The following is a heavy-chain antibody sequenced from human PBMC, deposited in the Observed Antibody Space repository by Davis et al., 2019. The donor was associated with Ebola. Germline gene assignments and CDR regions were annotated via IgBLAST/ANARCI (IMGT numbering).Heavy chain of an antibody. J-gene: IGHJ5*02. CDR1: GDSISSGGYY. D-gene: IGHD3-22*01. Sequence: SETLSLTCTVSGDSISSGGYYWSWIRQPPGKGLEWIGSIYYSGSTYYNPSLKSRVTISVDTSKNQFSLKLSSVTAADTAVYYCARLRLDSSGYYPYTNWFDPWGQGTLVTVSS. CDR3: ARLRLDSSGYYPYTNWFDP. CDR2: IYYSGST. V-gene: IGHV4-39*01.